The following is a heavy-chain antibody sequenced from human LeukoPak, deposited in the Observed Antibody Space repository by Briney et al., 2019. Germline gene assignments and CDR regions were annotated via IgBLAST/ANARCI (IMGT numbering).Heavy chain of an antibody. V-gene: IGHV3-30*18. D-gene: IGHD2-8*01. CDR2: ISYDGSNK. Sequence: PGGSLRLSCAASGFTFSSYGMHWVRQAPGKGLEGVAVISYDGSNKYYADSVKGRFTISRGNSKNTLYLQMNSLRAEDTAVYYCAKDGTNGVCGYWGQGTLVTVSS. CDR1: GFTFSSYG. J-gene: IGHJ4*02. CDR3: AKDGTNGVCGY.